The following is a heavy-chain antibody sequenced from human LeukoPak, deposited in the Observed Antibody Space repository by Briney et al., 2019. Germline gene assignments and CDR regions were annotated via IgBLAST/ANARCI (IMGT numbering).Heavy chain of an antibody. Sequence: HPGGSLRLSCAGSGFSFSSYWMHWVRQAPGKGLVWVSRIRTDGGTTYYADSVKGRFTVSRDNAKNSLYLQMNSLRAEDTAVYYCARVGTVAVLFDYWGQGTLVTVSS. V-gene: IGHV3-74*01. CDR1: GFSFSSYW. CDR2: IRTDGGTT. CDR3: ARVGTVAVLFDY. D-gene: IGHD6-19*01. J-gene: IGHJ4*02.